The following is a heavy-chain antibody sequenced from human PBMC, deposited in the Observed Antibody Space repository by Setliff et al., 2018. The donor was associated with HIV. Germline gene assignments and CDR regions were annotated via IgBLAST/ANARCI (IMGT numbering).Heavy chain of an antibody. D-gene: IGHD1-1*01. Sequence: ASVKVSCKASGYTFTSYILHWVRQAAGQGLEWVGRIAPSSGGIHYAQKFQDRVTMTRDTSTSTVYMDLSRLRSEDTAVYYCAREFPGGTKGFDYWGRGTLVTVSS. CDR3: AREFPGGTKGFDY. CDR1: GYTFTSYI. V-gene: IGHV1-46*01. CDR2: IAPSSGGI. J-gene: IGHJ4*02.